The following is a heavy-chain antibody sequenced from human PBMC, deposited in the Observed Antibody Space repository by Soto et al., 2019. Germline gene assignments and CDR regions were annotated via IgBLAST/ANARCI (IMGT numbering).Heavy chain of an antibody. J-gene: IGHJ6*02. CDR3: ARGAYSYGYRYYYYGMDV. Sequence: QVQLVESGGGVVQPGRSLRLSCAASGFTFSSYGMHWVRQAPGKGLEWVAVISYDGSNKYYADSVKGRFTISRDNSKNTLYLQMNSLRAEDTAVYYCARGAYSYGYRYYYYGMDVWGQGTTVTVSS. V-gene: IGHV3-30*03. D-gene: IGHD5-18*01. CDR2: ISYDGSNK. CDR1: GFTFSSYG.